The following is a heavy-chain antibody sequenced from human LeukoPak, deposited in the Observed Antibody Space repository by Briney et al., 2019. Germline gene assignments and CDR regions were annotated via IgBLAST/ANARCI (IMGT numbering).Heavy chain of an antibody. V-gene: IGHV4-4*07. D-gene: IGHD3-10*01. J-gene: IGHJ4*02. CDR2: IYTSGST. CDR3: ARELGGAFEY. Sequence: SETLSLTCTVSGGSISSYSWSWIRQPAGGGLEWIGRIYTSGSTNYNPSLKRGVTTSVATSKNRFFLKLTSVAAADTAVYYCARELGGAFEYWGQGTLVTVSS. CDR1: GGSISSYS.